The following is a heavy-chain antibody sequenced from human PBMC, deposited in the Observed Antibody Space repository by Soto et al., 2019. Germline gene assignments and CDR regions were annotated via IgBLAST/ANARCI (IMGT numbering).Heavy chain of an antibody. CDR2: ISYDGSNK. CDR1: GFTFSSYA. Sequence: QVQLVESGGGVVQPGRSLRLSCAASGFTFSSYAMHWVRQAPGKGLEWVAVISYDGSNKYYADSVKGRFTISRDNSKNTLYLQMNSLRAEDTAVYYCARDQDTMNYYGMDVWGQGTTVTVSS. CDR3: ARDQDTMNYYGMDV. D-gene: IGHD3-22*01. J-gene: IGHJ6*02. V-gene: IGHV3-30-3*01.